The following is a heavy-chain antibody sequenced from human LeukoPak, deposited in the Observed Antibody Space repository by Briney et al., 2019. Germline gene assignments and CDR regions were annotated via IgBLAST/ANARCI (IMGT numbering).Heavy chain of an antibody. CDR3: ARDIELST. Sequence: GGSLRLSCAASGFTVSSNYMSWVRQAPGKGLEWVSVIYTGGSTYYADSVKGRFTISRDNSKNTLSLQMNSLRVEDTAIYYCARDIELSTWGLGTLVTVSS. J-gene: IGHJ3*01. CDR1: GFTVSSNY. D-gene: IGHD1-26*01. V-gene: IGHV3-66*01. CDR2: IYTGGST.